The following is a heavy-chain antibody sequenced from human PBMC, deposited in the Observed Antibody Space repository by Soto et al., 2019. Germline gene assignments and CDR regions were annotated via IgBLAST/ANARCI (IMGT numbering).Heavy chain of an antibody. CDR3: AGSGYEGAYTWFDP. V-gene: IGHV1-18*04. J-gene: IGHJ5*02. CDR1: GDSFTSYY. D-gene: IGHD5-12*01. Sequence: ASVKVSCEACGDSFTSYYIHWVRQAPGQGLEWMGWISPYNGNTNYAQKFQGRVTMTTDTSTSTAYMELRSLRSDDTAVYYCAGSGYEGAYTWFDPWGQGTLVTAPQ. CDR2: ISPYNGNT.